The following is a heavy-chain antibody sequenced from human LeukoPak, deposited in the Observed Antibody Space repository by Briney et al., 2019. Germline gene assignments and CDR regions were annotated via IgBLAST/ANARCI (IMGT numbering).Heavy chain of an antibody. CDR3: ARRRAHYYDSSGYPDY. V-gene: IGHV3-21*01. CDR2: ISSSSSYI. CDR1: GFTFSSYA. D-gene: IGHD3-22*01. J-gene: IGHJ4*02. Sequence: PGGSLRLSCAASGFTFSSYAMSWVRQAPGKGLEWVSSISSSSSYIYYADSVKGRFTISRDNAKNSLYLQMNSLRAEDTAVYYCARRRAHYYDSSGYPDYWGQGTLVTVSS.